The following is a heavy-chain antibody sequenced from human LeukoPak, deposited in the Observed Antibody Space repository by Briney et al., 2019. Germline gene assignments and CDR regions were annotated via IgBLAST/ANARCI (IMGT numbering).Heavy chain of an antibody. CDR3: AKGGLVHRFDP. V-gene: IGHV3-23*01. CDR2: ISGNTYNT. J-gene: IGHJ5*02. Sequence: GGSLRLSCAASGFSFSSYGMNWVRQVPGKGLEWVSGISGNTYNTYYADSVKGRFTISRDNSKNTLYLQMNSLRADDTAVYYCAKGGLVHRFDPWGQGTLVTVSS. CDR1: GFSFSSYG.